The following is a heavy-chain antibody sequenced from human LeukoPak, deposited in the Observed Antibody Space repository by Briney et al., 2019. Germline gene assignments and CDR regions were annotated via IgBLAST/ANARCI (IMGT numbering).Heavy chain of an antibody. Sequence: GGSLRLSCAASGFTFDDYAMHWVRQAPGKGLEWVSGISWNSGSIGYADSVKGRFTISRDNAKNSLYLQMNSLRAEDTALYYRAKDYSSGWYYFDYWGQGTLVTVSS. CDR2: ISWNSGSI. V-gene: IGHV3-9*01. D-gene: IGHD6-19*01. CDR1: GFTFDDYA. CDR3: AKDYSSGWYYFDY. J-gene: IGHJ4*02.